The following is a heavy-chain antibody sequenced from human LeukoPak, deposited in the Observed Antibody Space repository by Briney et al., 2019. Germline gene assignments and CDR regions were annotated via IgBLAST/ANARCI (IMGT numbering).Heavy chain of an antibody. J-gene: IGHJ5*02. CDR3: AKVLTAAGLDL. CDR2: IHDDGRT. D-gene: IGHD6-25*01. V-gene: IGHV4/OR15-8*01. Sequence: SETLSLTCSVSGGSMSDSITWGWVRQPPGKGLEWLANIHDDGRTAPNPSLRSRLTISQDRSKNQFSLKVSSVTAADTAFYYCAKVLTAAGLDLWGQGILVAVSS. CDR1: GGSMSDSIT.